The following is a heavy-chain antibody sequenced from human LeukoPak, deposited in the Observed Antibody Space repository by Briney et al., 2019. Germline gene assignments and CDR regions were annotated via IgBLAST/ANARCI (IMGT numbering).Heavy chain of an antibody. V-gene: IGHV1-69*13. Sequence: ASVKVSCKASGGTFSSYAISWVRQAPGQGLEWMGGNIPIFGTANYAQKFQGRVTITADESTSTAYMELSSLRSEDTAVYYCASAGTSGYDYFYYFDYWGQGTLVTVSS. CDR2: NIPIFGTA. CDR1: GGTFSSYA. D-gene: IGHD5-12*01. J-gene: IGHJ4*02. CDR3: ASAGTSGYDYFYYFDY.